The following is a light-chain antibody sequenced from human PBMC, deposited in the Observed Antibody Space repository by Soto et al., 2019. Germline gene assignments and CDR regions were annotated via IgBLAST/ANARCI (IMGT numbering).Light chain of an antibody. CDR1: TSNIGSNY. J-gene: IGLJ1*01. CDR2: RNN. Sequence: QSVLTQPPSASGTPGQGVTISCSGSTSNIGSNYVYWYQQLPGTAPKLLIYRNNQRPSEVPDRFSGSKSGTSASLAISGLRSDDEADYFCATWDDSLNGFYVFGTGTKVT. CDR3: ATWDDSLNGFYV. V-gene: IGLV1-47*01.